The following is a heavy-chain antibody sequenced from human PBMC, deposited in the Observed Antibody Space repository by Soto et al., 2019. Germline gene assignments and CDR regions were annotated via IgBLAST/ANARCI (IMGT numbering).Heavy chain of an antibody. CDR1: GFTFTISA. CDR2: IVVGSGNT. Sequence: SVKVSCKASGFTFTISAVQCVRQSLLQRLDWIGWIVVGSGNTNYAQKFQERVTITRDMSTSTAYMELSSLRSEDTAVYYCAADPDQYCTNGVCYTGWFDPWGQGTLVTV. CDR3: AADPDQYCTNGVCYTGWFDP. D-gene: IGHD2-8*01. V-gene: IGHV1-58*01. J-gene: IGHJ5*02.